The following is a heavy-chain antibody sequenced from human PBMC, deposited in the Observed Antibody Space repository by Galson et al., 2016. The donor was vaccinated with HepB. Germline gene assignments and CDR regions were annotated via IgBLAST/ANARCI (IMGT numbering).Heavy chain of an antibody. D-gene: IGHD1/OR15-1a*01. CDR3: ARSSVRPGGIPISGTGLGEDY. J-gene: IGHJ4*01. CDR1: GDSISSDTSY. Sequence: TLSLTCAVSGDSISSDTSYWSWIRQPAGKGLEWIGRIYSRGTTHYNPSLRGPLTISLDTSTNHLSLHLSSVTAADTAVYYCARSSVRPGGIPISGTGLGEDYWGQGILVTVSS. CDR2: IYSRGTT. V-gene: IGHV4-61*02.